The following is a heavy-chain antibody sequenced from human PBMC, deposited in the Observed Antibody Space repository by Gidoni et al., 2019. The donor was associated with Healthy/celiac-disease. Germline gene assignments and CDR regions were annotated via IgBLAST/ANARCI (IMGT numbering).Heavy chain of an antibody. CDR2: TYYMSKCYH. CDR1: GDSVSSTSAA. J-gene: IGHJ6*02. D-gene: IGHD6-6*01. V-gene: IGHV6-1*01. CDR3: ARDSLPRPYYYYGMDV. Sequence: QVQLQQSGQGLVKHSQTLSLTCAISGDSVSSTSAAWNLIRQSPSRGLEWLGRTYYMSKCYHDYAVSVQSRITINPDTSKNQFSLQLNSVTPEDTAVYYCARDSLPRPYYYYGMDVWGQGTTVTVSS.